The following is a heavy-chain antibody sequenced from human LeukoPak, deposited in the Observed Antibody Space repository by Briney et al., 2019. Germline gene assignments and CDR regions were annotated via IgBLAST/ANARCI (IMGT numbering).Heavy chain of an antibody. CDR1: GGTFSSYA. J-gene: IGHJ4*02. V-gene: IGHV1-69*04. CDR3: ARDWGSDSGGYGGVDY. D-gene: IGHD1-26*01. CDR2: IIPTLEIA. Sequence: SVKVSCTASGGTFSSYAITWVRQAPGQGLEWMGRIIPTLEIANYAQKFQGRVTMTRDTSISTAYMELRRLRSDDTAVYYCARDWGSDSGGYGGVDYWGQGTLVTVSS.